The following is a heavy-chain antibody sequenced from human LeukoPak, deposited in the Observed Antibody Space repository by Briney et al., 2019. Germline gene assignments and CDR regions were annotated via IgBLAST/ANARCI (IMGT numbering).Heavy chain of an antibody. D-gene: IGHD3-22*01. CDR1: GFTVSSTY. CDR3: ARDPGYYDSSGYFPAYFQH. V-gene: IGHV3-53*04. Sequence: GGSLRLSCAASGFTVSSTYMSWVRQPPGKGLEWVSVIYSGGSTYYADSVKGRFTISRHNSENTLYLQMNSLRPEDTAVYYCARDPGYYDSSGYFPAYFQHWGQGTLVTVSS. CDR2: IYSGGST. J-gene: IGHJ1*01.